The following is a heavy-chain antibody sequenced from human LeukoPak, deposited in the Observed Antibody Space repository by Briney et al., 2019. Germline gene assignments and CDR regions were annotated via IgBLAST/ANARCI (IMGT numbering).Heavy chain of an antibody. J-gene: IGHJ4*02. V-gene: IGHV1-2*02. CDR3: ARVWERSSSSWPFDY. Sequence: VASVKVSCKASGYTFTDYFIHWVRQAPGQWLEWMGWINPNSGGTNYAQNFQGRVTMTWYTSISTAYMELSRLRSDDTAVYYCARVWERSSSSWPFDYWGQGTLVTVSS. D-gene: IGHD6-13*01. CDR2: INPNSGGT. CDR1: GYTFTDYF.